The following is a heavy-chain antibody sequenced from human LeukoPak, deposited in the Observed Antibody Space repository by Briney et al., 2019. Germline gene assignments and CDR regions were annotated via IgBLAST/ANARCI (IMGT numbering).Heavy chain of an antibody. V-gene: IGHV4-31*03. CDR2: IYYSGST. J-gene: IGHJ3*02. CDR1: GGSISSGGYY. Sequence: SQTLSLTCTVSGGSISSGGYYWSWIRQHPGKGLEWIGYIYYSGSTYYNPSLKSRATISVDTSKNQFSLQLNSVTPEDTAGGHGAFDIWGQGTMVTVSS. D-gene: IGHD5-12*01. CDR3: AFDI.